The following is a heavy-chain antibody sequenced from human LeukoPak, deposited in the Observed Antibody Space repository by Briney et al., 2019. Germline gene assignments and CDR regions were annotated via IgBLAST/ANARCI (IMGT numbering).Heavy chain of an antibody. CDR3: ARVAASRSSSPWFDP. D-gene: IGHD6-6*01. CDR2: IIPIFGTA. CDR1: GGTFSSYA. J-gene: IGHJ5*02. V-gene: IGHV1-69*13. Sequence: SVKVSCKASGGTFSSYAISWVRQAPGQGLEWRGGIIPIFGTANYAQKFQGRETITADESTSTAYMELSSLRSEDTAVYYCARVAASRSSSPWFDPWGQGTLVTVSS.